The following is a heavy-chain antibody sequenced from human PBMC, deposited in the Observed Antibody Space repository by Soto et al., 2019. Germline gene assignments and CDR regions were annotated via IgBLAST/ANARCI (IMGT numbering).Heavy chain of an antibody. V-gene: IGHV3-11*01. Sequence: PGGSLRLSCAASGFTFRDYYMTWIRQAPGKGLEWLSYISSSGSTIYYADSVKGRFTISRDNAKNSLFLQMNSLRAEDTAVYYCARLVTATRNYYYGMDVWGQGTTVTVSS. D-gene: IGHD1-20*01. CDR1: GFTFRDYY. CDR3: ARLVTATRNYYYGMDV. J-gene: IGHJ6*02. CDR2: ISSSGSTI.